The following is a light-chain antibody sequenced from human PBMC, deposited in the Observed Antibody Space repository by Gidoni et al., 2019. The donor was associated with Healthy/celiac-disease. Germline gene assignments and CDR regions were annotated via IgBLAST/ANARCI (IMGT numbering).Light chain of an antibody. CDR3: QQYYSYPFT. CDR1: QGISSY. V-gene: IGKV1-8*01. J-gene: IGKJ3*01. Sequence: AIRMTQSPSSFSASTGDRVTITCRASQGISSYLAWYQQTPGKAPKLLIYAASTLQSGVPSRFSGSGSGTDFPLTISCLQSEDFATYYCQQYYSYPFTFGPGTKVDIK. CDR2: AAS.